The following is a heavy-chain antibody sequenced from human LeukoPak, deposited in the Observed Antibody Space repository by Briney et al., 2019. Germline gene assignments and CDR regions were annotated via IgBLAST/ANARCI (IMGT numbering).Heavy chain of an antibody. Sequence: ASVKVSCKASGYTFTGYYMHWVRQAPGQGLEWMGWINPNSGGTNYAQKFQGGVIMTRDTSISTAYMELSRLRSDDTAVYYCAREVGAADCFDYWGQGTLVTVSS. J-gene: IGHJ4*02. CDR1: GYTFTGYY. CDR2: INPNSGGT. CDR3: AREVGAADCFDY. D-gene: IGHD2-15*01. V-gene: IGHV1-2*02.